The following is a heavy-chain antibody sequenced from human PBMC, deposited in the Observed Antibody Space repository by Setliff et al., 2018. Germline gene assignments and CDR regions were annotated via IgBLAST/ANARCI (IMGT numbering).Heavy chain of an antibody. CDR2: IYIGGSA. D-gene: IGHD6-19*01. CDR1: GGSISSYY. CDR3: AREQWLDPPGYYYMDV. V-gene: IGHV4-4*07. J-gene: IGHJ6*03. Sequence: KPSETLSLTCTVSGGSISSYYWSWIRQPAGKGLEWIGHIYIGGSANYNPSLKSRVTMSIDTSKNQFSLTLNSVTAADMAVYYCAREQWLDPPGYYYMDVWAKGTTVTVSS.